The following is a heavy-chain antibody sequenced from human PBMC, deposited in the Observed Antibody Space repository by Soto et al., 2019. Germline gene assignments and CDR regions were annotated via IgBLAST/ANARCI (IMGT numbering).Heavy chain of an antibody. D-gene: IGHD4-17*01. V-gene: IGHV1-3*01. Sequence: QVQLVQSGAEVRKPGASVKVSCKASGYSFANYVIYWVRQAPGQRLEWMGWINAGNGNTKYSQKFQGRVTITRDTSATTAYMELSSLRSEDTAVYYCARVGITVTTYWYFDLWGRGTLVTVSS. CDR3: ARVGITVTTYWYFDL. J-gene: IGHJ2*01. CDR1: GYSFANYV. CDR2: INAGNGNT.